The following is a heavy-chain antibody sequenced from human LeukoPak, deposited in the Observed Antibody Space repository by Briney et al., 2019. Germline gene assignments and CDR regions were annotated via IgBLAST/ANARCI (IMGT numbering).Heavy chain of an antibody. J-gene: IGHJ4*02. V-gene: IGHV3-30*18. Sequence: GGSLRLSCTASEFTFSDYAMHWVRQAPGKGLEWVAVISYDGRNKYYADSVKGRFTISRDNSKNTLSLQMNSLRVEDTAMYYCAKELWREQLDYWGQGTLVTVSS. CDR3: AKELWREQLDY. CDR1: EFTFSDYA. D-gene: IGHD2-21*01. CDR2: ISYDGRNK.